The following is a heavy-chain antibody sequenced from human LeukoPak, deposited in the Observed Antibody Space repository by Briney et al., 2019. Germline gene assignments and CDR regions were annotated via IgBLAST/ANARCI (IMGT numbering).Heavy chain of an antibody. Sequence: GGSLRLSCAASGFTFSNYAMSWVRQAPGKGLEWVSTISGSGGSTYYADSVKGRVSISRDNSKNTLYLQMNSLKTEDTAVYYCTTVGIWKMVSGEDRWGQGTLVAVSS. D-gene: IGHD1-1*01. CDR2: ISGSGGST. V-gene: IGHV3-23*01. J-gene: IGHJ5*02. CDR3: TTVGIWKMVSGEDR. CDR1: GFTFSNYA.